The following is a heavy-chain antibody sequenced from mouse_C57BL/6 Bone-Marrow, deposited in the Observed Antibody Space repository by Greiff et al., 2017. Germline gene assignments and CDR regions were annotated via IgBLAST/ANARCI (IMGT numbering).Heavy chain of an antibody. D-gene: IGHD1-1*01. CDR3: TRGYYGSSGYAMDY. J-gene: IGHJ4*01. CDR2: INPSSGYT. Sequence: VQLQQSGAELARPGASVKMSCKASGYTFTSYTMHWVKQRPGQGLEWIGYINPSSGYTKYNQKFKDKATLTADKSSSTAYMELRSLTSEDSAVYYCTRGYYGSSGYAMDYWGQGTSVTVSS. CDR1: GYTFTSYT. V-gene: IGHV1-4*01.